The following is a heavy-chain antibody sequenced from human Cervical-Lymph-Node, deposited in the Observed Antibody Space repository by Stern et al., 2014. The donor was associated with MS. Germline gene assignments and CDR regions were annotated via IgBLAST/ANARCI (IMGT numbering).Heavy chain of an antibody. CDR1: GLTFSSYG. CDR2: ISGSGADT. V-gene: IGHV3-23*04. D-gene: IGHD1-26*01. J-gene: IGHJ6*02. Sequence: EVQLEESGGGLVQPGGSLRLSCAASGLTFSSYGMSWVRQAPGKGLEWVSVISGSGADTYYGDSVKGRFTISRDNSKNTLYLRMDSLRAEDTAVYYCAKESGSYDYYYFGMDVWGQGTTVTVSS. CDR3: AKESGSYDYYYFGMDV.